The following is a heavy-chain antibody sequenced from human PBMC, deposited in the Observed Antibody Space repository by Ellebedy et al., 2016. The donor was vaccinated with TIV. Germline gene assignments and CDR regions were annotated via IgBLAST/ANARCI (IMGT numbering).Heavy chain of an antibody. CDR2: INPNSGGT. J-gene: IGHJ1*01. CDR3: AAFPYISSSSAF. CDR1: GYTFTGYY. V-gene: IGHV1-2*02. Sequence: ASVKVSCKASGYTFTGYYMHWVRQAPGQGLEWMGWINPNSGGTNYAQKFQGRVTMTRDTSTRTAYMELHSLRSDDTAVYYCAAFPYISSSSAFWGQGALVTVSS. D-gene: IGHD6-6*01.